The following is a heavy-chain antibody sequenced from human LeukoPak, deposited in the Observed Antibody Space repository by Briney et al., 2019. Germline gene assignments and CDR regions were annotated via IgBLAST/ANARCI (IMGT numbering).Heavy chain of an antibody. J-gene: IGHJ6*02. V-gene: IGHV3-21*01. D-gene: IGHD4-23*01. CDR3: ARTLPFGGKGLYYYYGMDV. CDR1: GFTFSSYS. CDR2: ISSSSSYI. Sequence: PGGSLRLSCAASGFTFSSYSMNWVRQAPGKGLEWVSSISSSSSYIYYADSVKGRFTISRDNAKNSLYLQMNSLRAEDTAVYYCARTLPFGGKGLYYYYGMDVWGQGTTVTVSS.